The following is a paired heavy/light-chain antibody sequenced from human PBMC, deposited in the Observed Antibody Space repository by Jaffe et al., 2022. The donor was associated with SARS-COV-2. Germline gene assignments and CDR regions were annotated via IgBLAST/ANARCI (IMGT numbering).Heavy chain of an antibody. CDR2: VSDSGAYT. CDR1: GFTFSSYA. D-gene: IGHD1-1*01. J-gene: IGHJ4*02. CDR3: AKERYSSRHTTSPDY. V-gene: IGHV3-23*04. Sequence: EVQLVESGGGLAQPGGSLRLSCAASGFTFSSYAMTWVRQAPGKGLEWVSGVSDSGAYTYHADSVKGRFTISRDNSKNTLYLQMNSLGAEDTAVYYCAKERYSSRHTTSPDYGGQGTLVTVSS.
Light chain of an antibody. V-gene: IGLV2-14*03. Sequence: QSALTQPASVSGSPGQSITISCTGTSSDIGTYNYVSWYQQHPGKAPKALIYDVNNRPSGVSNRFSGSKSDNTASLTISGLQAEDEADYYCSSFRGSSTPYVFGTFVFGTGTKVTVL. CDR2: DVN. J-gene: IGLJ1*01. CDR3: SSFRGSSTPYVFGTFV. CDR1: SSDIGTYNY.